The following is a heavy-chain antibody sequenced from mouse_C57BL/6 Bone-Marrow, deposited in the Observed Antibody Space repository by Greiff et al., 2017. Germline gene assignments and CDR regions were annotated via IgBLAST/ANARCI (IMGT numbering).Heavy chain of an antibody. V-gene: IGHV1-5*01. CDR3: TRSRTGSYFDY. J-gene: IGHJ2*01. Sequence: EVQLQQSGTVLARPGASVKMTCKTSGYTFTSYWMHWVKQRPGQGLEWIGAIYPGNSDTSYNQKFKGKAKLTAVTSASTAYMELSSLTNEDSAVYYCTRSRTGSYFDYWGQGTTLTVSS. D-gene: IGHD4-1*01. CDR1: GYTFTSYW. CDR2: IYPGNSDT.